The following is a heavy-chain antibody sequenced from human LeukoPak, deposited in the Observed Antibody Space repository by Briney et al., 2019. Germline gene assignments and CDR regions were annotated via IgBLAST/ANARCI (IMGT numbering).Heavy chain of an antibody. CDR2: MNPNSGNT. D-gene: IGHD3-22*01. CDR3: ARTGYLALHDAFDI. CDR1: GYTFTSYD. J-gene: IGHJ3*02. Sequence: ASVKVSCKASGYTFTSYDINWVRQATGQGLEWMGWMNPNSGNTGYAQKFQGRVTITRNTSISTAYMELSRLRSDDTAVYYCARTGYLALHDAFDIWGQGTMVTVSS. V-gene: IGHV1-8*03.